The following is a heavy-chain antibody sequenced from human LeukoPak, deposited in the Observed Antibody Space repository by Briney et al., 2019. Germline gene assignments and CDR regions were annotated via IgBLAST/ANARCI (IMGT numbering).Heavy chain of an antibody. Sequence: GGSLRLSCAATGFTFSTYTINWVRQAPGKGLEWVSSISSRSTYISYADSVKGRFTIFRDDAKNSVFLQMNSLRAEDTAVYYCARVRGVMFDYWGQGTLVTVSS. CDR1: GFTFSTYT. J-gene: IGHJ4*02. V-gene: IGHV3-21*01. CDR3: ARVRGVMFDY. CDR2: ISSRSTYI. D-gene: IGHD3-16*01.